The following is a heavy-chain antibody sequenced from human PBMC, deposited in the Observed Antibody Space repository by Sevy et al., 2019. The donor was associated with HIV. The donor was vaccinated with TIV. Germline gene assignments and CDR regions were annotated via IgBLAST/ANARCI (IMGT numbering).Heavy chain of an antibody. CDR1: GYTFTNYG. CDR3: ARAPVGRGASDF. J-gene: IGHJ3*01. CDR2: ISVYNGDA. D-gene: IGHD1-26*01. V-gene: IGHV1-18*01. Sequence: ASVKVSCKASGYTFTNYGISWVRQAPGQGLEWMGWISVYNGDANYAQKFQGKITMTTDTSMNTAYMELRILRSDDTAVYYCARAPVGRGASDFWGQGTMVTVSS.